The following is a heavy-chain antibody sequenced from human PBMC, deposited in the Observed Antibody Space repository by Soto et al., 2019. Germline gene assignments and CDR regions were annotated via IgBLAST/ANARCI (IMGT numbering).Heavy chain of an antibody. V-gene: IGHV4-39*01. J-gene: IGHJ4*02. CDR2: IYNSGSN. D-gene: IGHD6-19*01. CDR3: ARDRSGWNYYFDY. CDR1: GVSISSSTYY. Sequence: KPSETLSLTXTVSGVSISSSTYYWGWIRQSPGKGLEWIASIYNSGSNYYNPSLTGRVTISVDTSKNQFSLQLSSVTATDTAVYHCARDRSGWNYYFDYWGQ.